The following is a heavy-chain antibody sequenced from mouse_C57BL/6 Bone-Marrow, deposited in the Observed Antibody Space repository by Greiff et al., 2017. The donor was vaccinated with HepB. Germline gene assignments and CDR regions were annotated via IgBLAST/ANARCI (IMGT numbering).Heavy chain of an antibody. Sequence: VKLVESGPELVKPGASVKLSCKASGYTFTSYDINWVKQRPGQGLEWIGWIYPRDGSTKYTEKFKGKATLTVDTSSSTAYMELHSRTSEDSAVYFCARRGYDYGAWFAYWGQGTRVTVSA. CDR3: ARRGYDYGAWFAY. CDR2: IYPRDGST. CDR1: GYTFTSYD. D-gene: IGHD2-4*01. V-gene: IGHV1-85*01. J-gene: IGHJ3*01.